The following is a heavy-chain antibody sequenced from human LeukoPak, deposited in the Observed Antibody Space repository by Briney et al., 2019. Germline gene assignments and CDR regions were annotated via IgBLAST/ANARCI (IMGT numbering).Heavy chain of an antibody. J-gene: IGHJ4*02. CDR2: ISGSGGSI. Sequence: GGSLRLSCAASGFTFSSYAMSWVRQAPGKGLEWVSSISGSGGSIYYADSVKGRFTISRDDSKSTLYLQMNSLRAEDTAIYYCAKEAVAAAGPFDYWGQGTLVTVSS. V-gene: IGHV3-23*01. CDR1: GFTFSSYA. CDR3: AKEAVAAAGPFDY. D-gene: IGHD6-13*01.